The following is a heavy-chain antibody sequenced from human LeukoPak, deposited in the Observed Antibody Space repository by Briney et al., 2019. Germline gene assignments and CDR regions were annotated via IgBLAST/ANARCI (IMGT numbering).Heavy chain of an antibody. V-gene: IGHV3-23*01. Sequence: GGSLRLSCAASGFTFSSYAMSWVRQAPGKGLEWVSAISGSGGSTYYADSVKGRFTISGDNSKNTLYLQMNSLRAEDTAVYYCARPSNAYCGGDCYSGIDYWGQGTLVTVSS. CDR2: ISGSGGST. CDR3: ARPSNAYCGGDCYSGIDY. D-gene: IGHD2-21*02. J-gene: IGHJ4*02. CDR1: GFTFSSYA.